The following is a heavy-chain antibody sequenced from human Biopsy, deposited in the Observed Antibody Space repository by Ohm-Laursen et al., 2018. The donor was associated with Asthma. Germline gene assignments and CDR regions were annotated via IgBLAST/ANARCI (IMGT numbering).Heavy chain of an antibody. D-gene: IGHD4-17*01. CDR1: GYSLTDLS. J-gene: IGHJ4*02. CDR3: ASDFPKDYVRYNFQF. V-gene: IGHV1-24*01. CDR2: LDHVEGGT. Sequence: ASVKVSCKIFGYSLTDLSMHWVRQAPGQGLEWMGGLDHVEGGTVNARKFQGRVTMTEDTSTDTAYMELSSLSSDDTAVYYCASDFPKDYVRYNFQFWGQGTLVTVSS.